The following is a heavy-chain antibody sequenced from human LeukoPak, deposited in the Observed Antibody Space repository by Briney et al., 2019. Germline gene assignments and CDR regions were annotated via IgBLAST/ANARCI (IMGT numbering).Heavy chain of an antibody. CDR3: ARVHHKSAGYGGNSPLFDY. CDR2: IRYDGSNK. J-gene: IGHJ4*02. Sequence: GGSLRLSCAASGFTFSSYGMHWVRQAPGKGLEWVAFIRYDGSNKYYADSVKGRFTISRDNAKNSLYLQMNSLRAEDTAVYYCARVHHKSAGYGGNSPLFDYWGQGTLVTVSS. D-gene: IGHD4-23*01. CDR1: GFTFSSYG. V-gene: IGHV3-30*02.